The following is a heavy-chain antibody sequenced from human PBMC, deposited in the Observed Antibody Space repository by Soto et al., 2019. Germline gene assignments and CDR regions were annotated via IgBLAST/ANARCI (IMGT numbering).Heavy chain of an antibody. V-gene: IGHV4-30-4*01. Sequence: SETLSLTCSVSGDSISTVDYFWAWIRQPPGQALEYIGYIYKSTTTYYNPSFESRVAISLDTSKSRFSLNVTSVTAADTAVYFCARGRYCLTGRCFPNWFDSWGQGTLVTVSS. J-gene: IGHJ5*01. CDR1: GDSISTVDYF. CDR2: IYKSTTT. D-gene: IGHD2-15*01. CDR3: ARGRYCLTGRCFPNWFDS.